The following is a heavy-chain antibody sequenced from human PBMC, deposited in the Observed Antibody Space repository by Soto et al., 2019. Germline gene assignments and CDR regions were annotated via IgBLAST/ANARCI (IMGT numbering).Heavy chain of an antibody. V-gene: IGHV1-69*13. J-gene: IGHJ4*02. Sequence: GASVKVSCKASGGTFSSYAISWVRQAPGQGLEWMGGIIPIFGTANYAQKFQGRVTITADESTSTAYMELSSLRSEDTAVYYCARSPTTVVTEGFDYWGQGTLVTVSS. CDR1: GGTFSSYA. CDR3: ARSPTTVVTEGFDY. CDR2: IIPIFGTA. D-gene: IGHD4-17*01.